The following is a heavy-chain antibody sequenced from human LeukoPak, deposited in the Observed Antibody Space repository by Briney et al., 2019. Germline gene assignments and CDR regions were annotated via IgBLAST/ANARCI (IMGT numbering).Heavy chain of an antibody. V-gene: IGHV1-69*11. CDR1: GGPITSYA. Sequence: ASVKVSCRASGGPITSYAISWVRQAPGQGLEWMGQIIPILATTNYAQKFQGRVIITADESTNTAYMELSRLRSEDTAIYYCARNDYTDDDAFDIWGQGTVVTVSS. CDR2: IIPILATT. D-gene: IGHD4-11*01. CDR3: ARNDYTDDDAFDI. J-gene: IGHJ3*02.